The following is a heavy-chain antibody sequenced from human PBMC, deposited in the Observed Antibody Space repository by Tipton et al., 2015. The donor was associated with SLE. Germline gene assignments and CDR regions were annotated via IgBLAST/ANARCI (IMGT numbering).Heavy chain of an antibody. J-gene: IGHJ4*03. D-gene: IGHD1-1*01. Sequence: TLSLTCAVYGESFNGYFWTWIRQPPGKGLEWIAEIIHSGVTNYNPSLRSRVSISVDMSKNQVSLKLSSVTAADTAVYYCARVAPTEVFDYWGQGTTVTVSS. CDR2: IIHSGVT. V-gene: IGHV4-34*12. CDR3: ARVAPTEVFDY. CDR1: GESFNGYF.